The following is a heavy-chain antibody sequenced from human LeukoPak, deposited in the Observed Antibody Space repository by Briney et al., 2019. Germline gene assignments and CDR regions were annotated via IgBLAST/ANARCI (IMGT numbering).Heavy chain of an antibody. CDR1: GFTFDDYA. J-gene: IGHJ3*02. CDR2: ISWNSGSI. V-gene: IGHV3-9*03. Sequence: PGRSLRLSCAASGFTFDDYAMHWVRQAPGKGLEWVSGISWNSGSIGYADSVKGRFTISRDNAKNSLYLQMNSLRAEDMALYYCAKDIRKYQLLSEVDAFDIWGQGTMVTVSS. CDR3: AKDIRKYQLLSEVDAFDI. D-gene: IGHD2-2*01.